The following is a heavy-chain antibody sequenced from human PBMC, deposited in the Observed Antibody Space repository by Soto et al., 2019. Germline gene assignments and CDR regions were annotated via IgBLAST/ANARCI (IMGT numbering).Heavy chain of an antibody. V-gene: IGHV2-70*04. Sequence: SGPTLVNPTQTLTLTCTFSGFSLSTSGMRVSWIRQPPGKALEWLARIDWDDDKFYSTSLKTRLTISKDTSKNQVVLTMTNMDPVDTATYYCARTRSPAAAGTFDYWGQGTLVTV. J-gene: IGHJ4*02. CDR3: ARTRSPAAAGTFDY. D-gene: IGHD6-13*01. CDR1: GFSLSTSGMR. CDR2: IDWDDDK.